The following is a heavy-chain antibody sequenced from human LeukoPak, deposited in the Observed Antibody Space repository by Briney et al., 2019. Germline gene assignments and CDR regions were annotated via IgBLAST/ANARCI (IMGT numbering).Heavy chain of an antibody. CDR1: GFTFDDYA. D-gene: IGHD1-1*01. Sequence: PGRFLRLSCAASGFTFDDYAMHWVRQAPGKGLEWVSGISWNSGSIGYADSVKGRFTISRDNAKNSLYLQMNSLRAEDTALYYCAKVYNWNDMGAFDIWGQGTMVTVSS. CDR3: AKVYNWNDMGAFDI. CDR2: ISWNSGSI. J-gene: IGHJ3*02. V-gene: IGHV3-9*01.